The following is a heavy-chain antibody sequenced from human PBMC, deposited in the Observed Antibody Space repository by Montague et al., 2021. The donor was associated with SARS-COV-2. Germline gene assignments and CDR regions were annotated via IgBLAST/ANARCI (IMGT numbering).Heavy chain of an antibody. CDR1: GGSVSSNSAT. J-gene: IGHJ6*02. CDR2: TYYRSKWYN. CDR3: TSGREGNYNVMDV. D-gene: IGHD1-1*01. Sequence: CAISGGSVSSNSATWNWVRQSPSRGLEWLGRTYYRSKWYNDYAVSVRGRVTINPDTSKNQFSLQLNSVTPEDTAIYYCTSGREGNYNVMDVWGQGTTVTVS. V-gene: IGHV6-1*01.